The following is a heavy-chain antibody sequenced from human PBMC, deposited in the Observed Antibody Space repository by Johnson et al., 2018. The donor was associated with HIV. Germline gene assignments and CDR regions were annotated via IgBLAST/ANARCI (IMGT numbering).Heavy chain of an antibody. CDR1: GFTFDDYG. CDR3: ARVSDDYGGNPAAWGAFDI. D-gene: IGHD4-23*01. J-gene: IGHJ3*02. V-gene: IGHV3-20*04. CDR2: INWNGDST. Sequence: EVQLVESGGGVIRPGGSLRLSCAASGFTFDDYGVSWVHQAPGKGLEWVSGINWNGDSTDYADSVKGRFTISRDNAKNSLFLQMNSLRAEDTALYYCARVSDDYGGNPAAWGAFDIWGQGTMVTVSS.